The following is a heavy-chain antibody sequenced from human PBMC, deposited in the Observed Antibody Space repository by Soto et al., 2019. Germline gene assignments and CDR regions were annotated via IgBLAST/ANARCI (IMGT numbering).Heavy chain of an antibody. J-gene: IGHJ6*02. CDR1: GYTFTSYA. V-gene: IGHV1-3*01. Sequence: QVQLVQSGAEVKKPGASVKVSCKASGYTFTSYAMHWVRQAPGQRLEWMGWINAGNGNTKYSQKFQGRVTITRDTSASTAYMELSSLRSEDTAVYYCARDGSAMVISYYYGMDVWGQGTTVTVSS. CDR3: ARDGSAMVISYYYGMDV. D-gene: IGHD5-18*01. CDR2: INAGNGNT.